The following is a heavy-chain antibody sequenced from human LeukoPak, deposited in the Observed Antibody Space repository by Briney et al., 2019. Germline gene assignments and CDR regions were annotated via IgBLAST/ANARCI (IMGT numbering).Heavy chain of an antibody. CDR2: ISGSGDST. Sequence: PGGSLRLSCVASGFTFRGYAMSWVRQAPGKGLEWVSAISGSGDSTYYADSVKGRFTISRDNPKNTLYLQMNSLRAEDTAVYYCAKGPLYDFWGQGTLVTVSS. V-gene: IGHV3-23*01. J-gene: IGHJ4*02. CDR1: GFTFRGYA. CDR3: AKGPLYDF.